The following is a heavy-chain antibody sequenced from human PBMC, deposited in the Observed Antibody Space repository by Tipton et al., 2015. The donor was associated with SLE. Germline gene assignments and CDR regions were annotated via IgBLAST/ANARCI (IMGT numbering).Heavy chain of an antibody. CDR1: GFTFSSYA. CDR2: ISYDGSNK. CDR3: AKFWTKPGSGDYGTFDY. D-gene: IGHD4-17*01. J-gene: IGHJ4*02. Sequence: SLRLSCAASGFTFSSYAMHWVRQAPGKGLEWVAVISYDGSNKYYADSVKGRFTISRDNSKNTLYLQMNSLRAEDTAVYYCAKFWTKPGSGDYGTFDYWGQGTLVTVSS. V-gene: IGHV3-30-3*02.